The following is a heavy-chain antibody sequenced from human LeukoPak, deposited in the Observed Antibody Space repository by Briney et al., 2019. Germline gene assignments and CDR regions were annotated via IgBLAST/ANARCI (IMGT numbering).Heavy chain of an antibody. D-gene: IGHD6-6*01. Sequence: PSQTLSLTCAVSGGSISSSNWWSWVRPPPGKGLEWIGEIYHSGSTNYNPSLKSRVTISVDKSKNQFSLKLSSVTAADTAVYYCARSIAAYDWFDPWGQGTLVTVSS. J-gene: IGHJ5*02. CDR3: ARSIAAYDWFDP. CDR2: IYHSGST. CDR1: GGSISSSNW. V-gene: IGHV4-4*02.